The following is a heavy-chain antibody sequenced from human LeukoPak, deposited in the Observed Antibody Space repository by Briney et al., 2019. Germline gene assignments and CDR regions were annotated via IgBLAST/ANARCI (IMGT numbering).Heavy chain of an antibody. CDR2: IYHSGST. CDR3: ARVNLGGDSSSWYRRRYFDY. CDR1: GGSISSGGYY. J-gene: IGHJ4*02. V-gene: IGHV4-30-2*01. Sequence: TLSLTRTVSGGSISSGGYYWSWIRQPPGKGLEWIGYIYHSGSTYYNPSLKSRVTISVDRSKNQFSLKLSSVTAADTAMYYCARVNLGGDSSSWYRRRYFDYWGQGTLVTVSS. D-gene: IGHD6-13*01.